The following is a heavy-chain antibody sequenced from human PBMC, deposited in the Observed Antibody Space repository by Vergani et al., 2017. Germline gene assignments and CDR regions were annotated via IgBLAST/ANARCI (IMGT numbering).Heavy chain of an antibody. Sequence: EVQLVESGGGLEQPGRSLRLSCTASGFSFGDYAMSWFRQAPGKGLEWLGFIRSKHYGGTTEYAASVKGRFSISRDDSRSIAYLKMNSLKTEDTAVYYCTRDENWNNFDYYYYMDVWGKGTSVTVSS. J-gene: IGHJ6*03. CDR3: TRDENWNNFDYYYYMDV. CDR1: GFSFGDYA. CDR2: IRSKHYGGTT. D-gene: IGHD1/OR15-1a*01. V-gene: IGHV3-49*03.